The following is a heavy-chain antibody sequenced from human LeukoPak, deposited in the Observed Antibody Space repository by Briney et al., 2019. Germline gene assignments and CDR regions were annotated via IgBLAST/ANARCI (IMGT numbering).Heavy chain of an antibody. J-gene: IGHJ4*02. CDR2: VYYTGST. Sequence: SETLSLTCAVSGESVSGFYWNWLRQPPGKGLEWLGYVYYTGSTNYNRFRKSRVTIFIDTSKNLFLLTMSYANAADTAVYYCARSTPELAGFDYWGQGTLVTVSS. CDR3: ARSTPELAGFDY. D-gene: IGHD1-14*01. CDR1: GESVSGFY. V-gene: IGHV4-59*08.